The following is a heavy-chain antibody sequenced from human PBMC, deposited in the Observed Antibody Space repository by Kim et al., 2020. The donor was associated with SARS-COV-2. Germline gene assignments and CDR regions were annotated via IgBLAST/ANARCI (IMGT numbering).Heavy chain of an antibody. Sequence: SETLSLTCAVYGGSFSGYYWSWIRQPPGKGLEWIGEINHSGSTNYNPSLKSRVTISVDTSKNQFSLKLSSVTAADTAVYYCARGRITIFGVVPRGPFDYWGQGTLVTVSS. CDR2: INHSGST. CDR1: GGSFSGYY. CDR3: ARGRITIFGVVPRGPFDY. V-gene: IGHV4-34*01. D-gene: IGHD3-3*01. J-gene: IGHJ4*02.